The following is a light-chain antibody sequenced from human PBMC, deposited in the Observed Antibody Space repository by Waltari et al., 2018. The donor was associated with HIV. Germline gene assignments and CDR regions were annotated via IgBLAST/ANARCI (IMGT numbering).Light chain of an antibody. Sequence: QSVLTQPPSVSGAPGQRVTNSCTWSNSNIGSTYTVPRYQPLPGKTPKLLIYANNNRPSGVPDRFSGSKSGASASLAITGLQAEDEADYSCQSYDSRLSAWVFGGGTKVTVL. V-gene: IGLV1-40*01. CDR3: QSYDSRLSAWV. CDR1: NSNIGSTYT. CDR2: ANN. J-gene: IGLJ3*02.